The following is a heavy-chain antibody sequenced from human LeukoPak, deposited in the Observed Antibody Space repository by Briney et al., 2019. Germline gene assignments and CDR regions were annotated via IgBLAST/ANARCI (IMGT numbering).Heavy chain of an antibody. CDR2: ISAYNGNT. CDR3: ARDLDQYSGRFGGFGHDF. Sequence: KVSCKASGYTFANYGINWVRQAPGQGLEWMGWISAYNGNTNYAQKFQGRVTMTTDTSTSTAYMDLRSLRSDDTAVYYCARDLDQYSGRFGGFGHDFWGQGTLVTVSS. J-gene: IGHJ4*02. V-gene: IGHV1-18*01. D-gene: IGHD1-26*01. CDR1: GYTFANYG.